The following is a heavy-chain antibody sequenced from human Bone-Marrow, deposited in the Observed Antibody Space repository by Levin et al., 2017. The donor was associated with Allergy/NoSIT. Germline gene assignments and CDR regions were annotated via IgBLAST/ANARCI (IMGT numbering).Heavy chain of an antibody. V-gene: IGHV4-30-2*01. D-gene: IGHD3-10*01. CDR1: GGSISSGPYS. Sequence: SETLSLTCAVSGGSISSGPYSWNWIRQTPGKGLEWIGNIYPSGNTYQNPSLKSRVTISVDRSKKQFSLKLSSVTAADTAVYFCARGATLLRGVISARGPDYYSYYYLDVWGNGTTVTVSS. CDR2: IYPSGNT. CDR3: ARGATLLRGVISARGPDYYSYYYLDV. J-gene: IGHJ6*03.